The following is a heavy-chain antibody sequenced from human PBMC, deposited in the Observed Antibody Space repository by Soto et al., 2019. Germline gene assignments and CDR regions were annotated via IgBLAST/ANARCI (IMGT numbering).Heavy chain of an antibody. CDR3: ASAVTTYYYYYMDV. D-gene: IGHD4-4*01. J-gene: IGHJ6*03. CDR1: GYTFTSYG. Sequence: EASVKVSCKASGYTFTSYGISWVRQAPGQGLEWMGWISAYNGNTNYAQKLQGRVTMTTDTSTSTAYMEPRSLRSDDTAVYYCASAVTTYYYYYMDVWGKGTTVTVSS. CDR2: ISAYNGNT. V-gene: IGHV1-18*01.